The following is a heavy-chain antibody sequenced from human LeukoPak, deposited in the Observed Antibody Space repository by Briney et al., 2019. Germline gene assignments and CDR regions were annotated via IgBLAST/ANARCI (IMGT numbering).Heavy chain of an antibody. D-gene: IGHD3-22*01. J-gene: IGHJ4*02. CDR2: IRSKAYGATT. CDR3: TREYYCHSSGFDY. CDR1: GFTFGDYA. Sequence: GGSLRLPCTASGFTFGDYAMSWFRQAPGKGLQWVGYIRSKAYGATTEYAASVKGRFTISRDDSKSIAYLQMNSLKTEDTAVYYCTREYYCHSSGFDYWGQGTLVTVSS. V-gene: IGHV3-49*03.